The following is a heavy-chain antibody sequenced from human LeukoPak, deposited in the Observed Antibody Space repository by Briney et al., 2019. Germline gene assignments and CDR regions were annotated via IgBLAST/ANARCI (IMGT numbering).Heavy chain of an antibody. D-gene: IGHD3-10*01. Sequence: GASVKVSCKASGYPVTSSGISWVRQAPGQGLEWMGWISGYNGDTNNAQKVQGRLIMTTDTSTSTAYMELRSLRYDDTAVYYCARARALRGNDAFDIWGQGTLVTVSS. V-gene: IGHV1-18*01. CDR3: ARARALRGNDAFDI. J-gene: IGHJ3*02. CDR2: ISGYNGDT. CDR1: GYPVTSSG.